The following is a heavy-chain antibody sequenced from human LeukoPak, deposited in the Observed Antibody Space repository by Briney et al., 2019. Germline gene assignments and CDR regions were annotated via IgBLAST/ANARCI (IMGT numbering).Heavy chain of an antibody. Sequence: GESLKISCGASGYTLTTYWIGWVRQMPGKGLEWMGIIYPGDSDTRYGPSFQGQVTISADKSISTAYLQWSSLKASDTAMYYCATPSLGYSYGFDYWGQGTLVTVSS. J-gene: IGHJ4*02. D-gene: IGHD5-18*01. V-gene: IGHV5-51*01. CDR3: ATPSLGYSYGFDY. CDR1: GYTLTTYW. CDR2: IYPGDSDT.